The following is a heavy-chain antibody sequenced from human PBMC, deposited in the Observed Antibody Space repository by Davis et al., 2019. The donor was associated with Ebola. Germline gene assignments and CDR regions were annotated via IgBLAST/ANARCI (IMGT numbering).Heavy chain of an antibody. CDR2: INPDGTRK. D-gene: IGHD5-12*01. V-gene: IGHV3-7*01. CDR1: GFIFSDYW. Sequence: GESLKISCAVSGFIFSDYWMHWVRQAPGKGLEWVAHINPDGTRKQYVDSVEGRFTISRDNAKNSLLLQLNSLRAEDTALYHCARLPSGVGRALDYWGHGTLVTVSS. CDR3: ARLPSGVGRALDY. J-gene: IGHJ4*01.